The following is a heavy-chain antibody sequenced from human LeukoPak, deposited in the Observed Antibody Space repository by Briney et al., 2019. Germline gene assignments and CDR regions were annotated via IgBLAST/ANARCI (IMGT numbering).Heavy chain of an antibody. CDR1: GFTFDDYA. V-gene: IGHV3-9*01. J-gene: IGHJ4*02. Sequence: GGSLRLSCAASGFTFDDYALHWVRQAPGKGLEWVSGISWNSGSIGYADPVKGRFTISRDNAKNSLYLQMNSLRAEDTALYYCAKDTDYWGQGTLVTVSS. CDR2: ISWNSGSI. CDR3: AKDTDY.